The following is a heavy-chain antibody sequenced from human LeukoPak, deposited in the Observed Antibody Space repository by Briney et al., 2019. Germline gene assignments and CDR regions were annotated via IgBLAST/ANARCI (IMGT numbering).Heavy chain of an antibody. V-gene: IGHV3-33*01. CDR2: IWYDGSNK. D-gene: IGHD5-18*01. CDR1: GLTFSSYG. J-gene: IGHJ6*02. CDR3: ARDVGYSYGHYDYYYGMDV. Sequence: GRSLTLFCAASGLTFSSYGVHWARQAAGKRLECVAVIWYDGSNKYYADSVKGRSTISRDNSKNTLYLQMNSLRAEDTAEYYCARDVGYSYGHYDYYYGMDVWGQGTTVTVSS.